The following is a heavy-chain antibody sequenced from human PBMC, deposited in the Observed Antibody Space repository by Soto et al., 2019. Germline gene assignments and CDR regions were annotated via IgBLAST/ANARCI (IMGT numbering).Heavy chain of an antibody. J-gene: IGHJ4*02. Sequence: PGGSLRLSCAASGFTFSSYGMHWVRQAPGKGLEWVAVISYDGSNKYYADSVKGRFTISRDNSKNTLYLQMNSLGAEDTAVYYCAKLSATGGNFDYWGQGTLVTVSS. V-gene: IGHV3-30*18. CDR1: GFTFSSYG. D-gene: IGHD2-8*02. CDR2: ISYDGSNK. CDR3: AKLSATGGNFDY.